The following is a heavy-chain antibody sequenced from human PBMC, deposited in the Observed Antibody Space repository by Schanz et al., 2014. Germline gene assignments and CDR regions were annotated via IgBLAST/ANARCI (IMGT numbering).Heavy chain of an antibody. V-gene: IGHV3-23*04. CDR2: INGNGGIT. D-gene: IGHD3-3*01. CDR1: GFTFSSYA. J-gene: IGHJ6*02. Sequence: GQLVESGGGVVQPGRSLRLSCAASGFTFSSYAMHWVRQAPGKGLEWVSAINGNGGITYYADPVKGRFAISRDNSKNTLYLQMKSLRVEDTAVYYCARFLAQYQYYGVDVWGQGTTVIVSS. CDR3: ARFLAQYQYYGVDV.